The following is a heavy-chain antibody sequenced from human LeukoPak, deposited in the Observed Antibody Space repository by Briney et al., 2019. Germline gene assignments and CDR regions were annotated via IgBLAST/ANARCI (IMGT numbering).Heavy chain of an antibody. D-gene: IGHD3-22*01. J-gene: IGHJ3*01. CDR1: GDSVSSNSAA. V-gene: IGHV6-1*01. CDR3: ARDADYYDSSGYTHGDTFDF. Sequence: SQTLSLTCAISGDSVSSNSAAWNWIRQSPSRGLEWLGRTYYRSKWYNDYAVSVKSRITINPDTSKNQFSLQLNSVTPEDTAVYYCARDADYYDSSGYTHGDTFDFWGQGTMVTVSS. CDR2: TYYRSKWYN.